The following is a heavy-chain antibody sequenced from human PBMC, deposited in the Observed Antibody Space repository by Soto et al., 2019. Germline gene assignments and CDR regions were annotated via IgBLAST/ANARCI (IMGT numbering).Heavy chain of an antibody. CDR3: VRDRVGYYDSSGYYTDAFDI. D-gene: IGHD3-22*01. CDR1: GASISSGGYY. Sequence: TLSLTCPVSGASISSGGYYWSWIREHPGKGLEWIGYIYYSGSTYYNPSLKSRVTISVDTSKNQFSLKLSSVTAADTAVYYCVRDRVGYYDSSGYYTDAFDIWGQGTMVTVS. V-gene: IGHV4-31*03. J-gene: IGHJ3*02. CDR2: IYYSGST.